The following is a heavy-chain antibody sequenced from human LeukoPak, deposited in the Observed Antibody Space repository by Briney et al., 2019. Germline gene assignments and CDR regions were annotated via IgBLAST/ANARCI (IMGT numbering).Heavy chain of an antibody. V-gene: IGHV3-48*03. CDR1: GFTFSSYE. J-gene: IGHJ4*02. Sequence: GGSLRLSCAASGFTFSSYEMNWVRQAPGKGLEWVSYISSSGSTIYYADSVKGRFTISRDNAKNSLYLQMNSLRAEDTAVYYCARELHCGGNPSRGQGTLVTVSS. CDR2: ISSSGSTI. D-gene: IGHD4-23*01. CDR3: ARELHCGGNPS.